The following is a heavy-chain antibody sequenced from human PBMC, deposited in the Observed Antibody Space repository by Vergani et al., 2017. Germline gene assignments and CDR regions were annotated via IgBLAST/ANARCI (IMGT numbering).Heavy chain of an antibody. D-gene: IGHD2-2*02. CDR1: GYSISSGYY. J-gene: IGHJ4*02. Sequence: QVQLLESGPGLVKPSETLSLPCTVSGYSISSGYYWGWIRQPPGKGLEWIGSIYHSGSTYYNPSLKSRVTISVDTSKNQFSLKLSSVTAADTAVYYCARESDDIVVVPAAIRQDYWGQGTLVTVSS. CDR3: ARESDDIVVVPAAIRQDY. CDR2: IYHSGST. V-gene: IGHV4-38-2*02.